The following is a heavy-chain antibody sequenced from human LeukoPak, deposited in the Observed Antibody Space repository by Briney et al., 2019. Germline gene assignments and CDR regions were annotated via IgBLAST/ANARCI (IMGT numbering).Heavy chain of an antibody. CDR1: GYTFTSYD. CDR3: ARETRGTSLYYYYMDV. J-gene: IGHJ6*03. CDR2: INPNSGGT. V-gene: IGHV1-2*06. D-gene: IGHD2-2*01. Sequence: ASVKVSCKASGYTFTSYDINWVRQATGQGLEWMGRINPNSGGTNYAQKFQGRVTMTRDTSINTAYMELSRLRSDDTAVYYCARETRGTSLYYYYMDVWGKGTTVTVSS.